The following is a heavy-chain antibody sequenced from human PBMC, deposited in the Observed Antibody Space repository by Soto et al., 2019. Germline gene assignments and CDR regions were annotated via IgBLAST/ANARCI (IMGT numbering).Heavy chain of an antibody. CDR1: GYSFTSYW. CDR2: IYPCDSDT. CDR3: ARHKQNYYGSGSHFWYYYYGMDV. J-gene: IGHJ6*02. V-gene: IGHV5-51*01. Sequence: GECLKSSCKGSGYSFTSYWIGWVRQMPGKGLEWMGIIYPCDSDTRYSPSFQGQVTISADKSISTAYLQWSSLKASDTAMYYCARHKQNYYGSGSHFWYYYYGMDVWGQGTTVTVSS. D-gene: IGHD3-10*01.